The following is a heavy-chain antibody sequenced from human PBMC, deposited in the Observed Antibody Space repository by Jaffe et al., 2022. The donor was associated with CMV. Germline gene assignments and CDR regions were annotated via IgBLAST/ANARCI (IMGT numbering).Heavy chain of an antibody. CDR1: GFTFNNYA. D-gene: IGHD6-13*01. CDR2: ISGSGVTT. J-gene: IGHJ4*02. V-gene: IGHV3-23*01. Sequence: EVQLLESGGGLVQPGGSLRLSCAASGFTFNNYAMTWVRQAPGKGLEWVSAISGSGVTTYYADSVRDRFFISRDSSKNTLFLEMNNLRAEDTALYFCAKAAASGTRVHFDYWGQGTLVAVSS. CDR3: AKAAASGTRVHFDY.